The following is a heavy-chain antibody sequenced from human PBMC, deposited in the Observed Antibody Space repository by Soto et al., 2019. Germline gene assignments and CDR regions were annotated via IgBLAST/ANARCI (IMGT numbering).Heavy chain of an antibody. J-gene: IGHJ4*02. D-gene: IGHD5-18*01. V-gene: IGHV4-31*03. CDR2: IGYSCTT. CDR1: GGSISSEGYY. CDR3: ARGRGYSYATYYFDX. Sequence: SLTCTVSGGSISSEGYYWSWFRQLPGKGLEWIGYIGYSCTTYQNPSLRSRLTISGDASKNQFSLKLSSVTAADTALYYCARGRGYSYATYYFDXWGQATLVTVSX.